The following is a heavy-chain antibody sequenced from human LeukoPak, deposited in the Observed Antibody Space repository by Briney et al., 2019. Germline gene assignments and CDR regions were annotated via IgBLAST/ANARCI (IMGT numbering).Heavy chain of an antibody. CDR1: GYTFTSYG. Sequence: ASVKVSCKASGYTFTSYGITWVRQAPGQGLEWMGWTSAYNDGKNYAQSLQGGITMTTDTSTNTAYMELSSLRSDDTAVYYCGAGHPRVDYWGQGTLVTVSS. V-gene: IGHV1-18*01. J-gene: IGHJ4*02. CDR3: GAGHPRVDY. CDR2: TSAYNDGK.